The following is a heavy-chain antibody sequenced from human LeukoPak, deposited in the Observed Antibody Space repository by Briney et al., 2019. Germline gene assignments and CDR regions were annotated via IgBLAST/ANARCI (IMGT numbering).Heavy chain of an antibody. CDR2: IIPIFGTA. J-gene: IGHJ6*03. V-gene: IGHV1-69*05. Sequence: GSSVTVSCKASGGTFSSYAISWVRQAPGQGLEWMGGIIPIFGTANYAQKFQGRVTITTDESTSTAYMELSSLRSEDTAVYYCASDNHFYCSSTSCMDVWGKGTTVTVSS. D-gene: IGHD2-2*01. CDR1: GGTFSSYA. CDR3: ASDNHFYCSSTSCMDV.